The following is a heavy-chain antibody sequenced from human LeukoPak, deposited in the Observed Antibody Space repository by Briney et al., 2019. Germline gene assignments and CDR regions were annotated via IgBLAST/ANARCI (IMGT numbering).Heavy chain of an antibody. D-gene: IGHD6-6*01. V-gene: IGHV4-61*02. Sequence: SETLSLTCTVSGGSISSGSYYWSWIRQPAGKGMEWIGRIYTSGSTNYNASLKSRVTISVDTSKNQFSLKLSSVTAADTAVYYCAREYDIATPDYWGQGTLVTVSS. J-gene: IGHJ4*02. CDR2: IYTSGST. CDR1: GGSISSGSYY. CDR3: AREYDIATPDY.